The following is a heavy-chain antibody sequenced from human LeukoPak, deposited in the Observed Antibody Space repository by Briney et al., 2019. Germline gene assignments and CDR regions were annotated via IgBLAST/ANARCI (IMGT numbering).Heavy chain of an antibody. D-gene: IGHD1-20*01. CDR2: INHSGST. Sequence: SETLSLTCAVYGGSFSGYYWSWIRQPPGKGLEWIGEINHSGSTNYNPSLKSRVTISVDTSKNQFSLKLSSVTAADTAVYYCARGGGYNWNPRPYYYYYYMDVWGKGTTVTVSS. J-gene: IGHJ6*03. CDR3: ARGGGYNWNPRPYYYYYYMDV. CDR1: GGSFSGYY. V-gene: IGHV4-34*01.